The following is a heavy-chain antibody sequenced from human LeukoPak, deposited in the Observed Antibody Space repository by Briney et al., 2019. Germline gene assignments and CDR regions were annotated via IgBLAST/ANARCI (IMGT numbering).Heavy chain of an antibody. CDR1: GFTFSSYE. V-gene: IGHV3-48*03. CDR2: ISSSGSTI. Sequence: GGSLRLSCAASGFTFSSYEMSWVRQAPGKGLEWVSYISSSGSTIYYADSVKGRFTISRDNAKNSLYLQMNSLRAEDTAVYNCVRDKGSGYYFDYWGQGTLVTVSS. CDR3: VRDKGSGYYFDY. D-gene: IGHD3-22*01. J-gene: IGHJ4*02.